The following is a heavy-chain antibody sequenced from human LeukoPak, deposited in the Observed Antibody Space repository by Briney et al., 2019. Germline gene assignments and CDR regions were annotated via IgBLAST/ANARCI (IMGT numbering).Heavy chain of an antibody. J-gene: IGHJ6*02. D-gene: IGHD1-1*01. CDR2: INKEGNEE. Sequence: PGGSLRLSCAASGFTFKDYWMSWVRQAPGKGPEWVANINKEGNEEHFVDSMKGRFTVSRDNAKNSLFLQMNSLRVEDTAVYYCATYDNWVAGDVWGQGTTVSVSS. V-gene: IGHV3-7*01. CDR1: GFTFKDYW. CDR3: ATYDNWVAGDV.